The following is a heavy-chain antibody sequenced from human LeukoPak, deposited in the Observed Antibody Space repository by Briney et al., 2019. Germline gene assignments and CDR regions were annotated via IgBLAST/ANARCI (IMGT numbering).Heavy chain of an antibody. CDR3: ASLPWLVRWIYY. V-gene: IGHV3-21*06. CDR2: ISSDSSDI. D-gene: IGHD6-19*01. Sequence: GGSLRLSCVGSGFSFSSLAMNWVRQAPGKGLECVSSISSDSSDINYVDSVKGRFTISRDNARNSLYLQMNNLRDEDTAVYYCASLPWLVRWIYYWGQGTLVTVSS. CDR1: GFSFSSLA. J-gene: IGHJ4*02.